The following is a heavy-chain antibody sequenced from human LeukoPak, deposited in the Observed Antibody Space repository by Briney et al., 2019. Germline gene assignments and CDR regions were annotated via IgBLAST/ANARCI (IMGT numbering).Heavy chain of an antibody. Sequence: ASVKVSCKASGYTFTSNYIHWVRQAPGQGLEWMGMIYPRDGSTSYAQKFQGRVTMTRDTSTSTVYMELSSLRSEDTAVYYCARPGYRDDAFDIWGQGTMVTVSS. V-gene: IGHV1-46*01. CDR2: IYPRDGST. D-gene: IGHD1-1*01. J-gene: IGHJ3*02. CDR3: ARPGYRDDAFDI. CDR1: GYTFTSNY.